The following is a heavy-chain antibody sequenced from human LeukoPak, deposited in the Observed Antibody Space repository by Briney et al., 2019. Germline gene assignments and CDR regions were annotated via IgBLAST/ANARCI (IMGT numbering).Heavy chain of an antibody. J-gene: IGHJ4*02. V-gene: IGHV4-34*01. Sequence: SETLSLTCAVYGGSFSGYYWSWIRQPPGKGLEWVGEINHSGSTNYNPSLKSRVTISVDTSKNQLSLKLSSVTAAETAVYYCARGRRRGYCSSTSCSSPFGHWGQGTLVTVSS. D-gene: IGHD2-2*01. CDR1: GGSFSGYY. CDR3: ARGRRRGYCSSTSCSSPFGH. CDR2: INHSGST.